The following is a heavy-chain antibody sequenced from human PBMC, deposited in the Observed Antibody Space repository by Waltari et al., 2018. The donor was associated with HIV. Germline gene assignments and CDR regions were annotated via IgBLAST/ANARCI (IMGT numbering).Heavy chain of an antibody. CDR2: INHSGIT. J-gene: IGHJ6*02. CDR1: GGSFNSNQ. D-gene: IGHD1-20*01. V-gene: IGHV4-34*02. Sequence: QVQLQQWGAGLLKPSETLSLTCAVYGGSFNSNQCSWIRQSPETGLEWIGEINHSGITNYNPSLKSRVTIGVDTSKKQFSLKLTSVSAADTAVYYCARLTGTDTGNSQMYNYYYDMDVWGQGTTVTVSS. CDR3: ARLTGTDTGNSQMYNYYYDMDV.